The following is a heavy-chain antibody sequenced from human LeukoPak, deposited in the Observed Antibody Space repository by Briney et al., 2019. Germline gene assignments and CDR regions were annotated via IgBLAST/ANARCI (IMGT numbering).Heavy chain of an antibody. CDR2: IKQDGTEK. V-gene: IGHV3-7*04. CDR3: ARDCRAFDC. CDR1: GFTFSSYW. J-gene: IGHJ4*02. Sequence: PGGSLRPSCAASGFTFSSYWVAWVRQAPGKGLEWVANIKQDGTEKYYVDSVKGRFTISRDNAKNSLYLQMSSLRAEDTAVYYCARDCRAFDCWGQGTLVTVSS.